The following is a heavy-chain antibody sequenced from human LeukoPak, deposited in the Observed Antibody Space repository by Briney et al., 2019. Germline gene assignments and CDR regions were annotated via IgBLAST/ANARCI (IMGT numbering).Heavy chain of an antibody. J-gene: IGHJ4*02. V-gene: IGHV3-53*01. CDR1: GFTVNRNC. Sequence: GGSLRLSCAASGFTVNRNCMGWVRQAPGKGLEWVSLIYGGGGTYYANSVKGRFTISRDNSKNTLYLQMNGLRAEDTAVYYCAKDLGAVAGKNGGDYWGQGTLVTVSS. CDR2: IYGGGGT. D-gene: IGHD6-13*01. CDR3: AKDLGAVAGKNGGDY.